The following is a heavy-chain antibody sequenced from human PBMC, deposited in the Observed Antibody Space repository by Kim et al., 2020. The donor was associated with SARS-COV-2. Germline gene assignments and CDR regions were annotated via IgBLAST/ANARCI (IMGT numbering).Heavy chain of an antibody. CDR1: GFTFSSYS. CDR3: ARRDSYGYEYYFDY. V-gene: IGHV3-21*01. Sequence: GGSLRLSCAASGFTFSSYSMNWVRQAPGKGLEWVSSISSSSSYIYYADSVKGRFTISRDNAKNSLYLQMNSLRAEDTAVYYCARRDSYGYEYYFDYWGQGTLVTVSS. J-gene: IGHJ4*02. CDR2: ISSSSSYI. D-gene: IGHD5-18*01.